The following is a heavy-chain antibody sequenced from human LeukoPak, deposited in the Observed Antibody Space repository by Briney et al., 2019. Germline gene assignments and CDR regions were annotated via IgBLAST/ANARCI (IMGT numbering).Heavy chain of an antibody. J-gene: IGHJ4*02. D-gene: IGHD2-2*01. CDR2: IYDSGTT. CDR1: GGSFSSGDYY. CDR3: ASIAVVAAAIDY. V-gene: IGHV4-30-4*01. Sequence: SETLSLTCTVSGGSFSSGDYYWSWIRQPPGPGLEWIGYIYDSGTTSYNPSLKSRVTISVDTSKNQFSLRLSSVTAADTAVYYCASIAVVAAAIDYWGQGTLVTVSS.